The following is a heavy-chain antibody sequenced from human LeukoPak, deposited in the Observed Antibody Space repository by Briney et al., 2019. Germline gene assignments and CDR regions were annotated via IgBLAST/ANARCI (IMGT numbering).Heavy chain of an antibody. Sequence: GGSLRLSCAASGFTFSSYAMHWVRQAPGKGLEWVSAISGSGGSTYYADSVKGRFTISRDNSKNTLYLQMNSLRAEDTAVYYCAKARVQLWLGPDAFDIWGQGTMVTVSS. CDR2: ISGSGGST. J-gene: IGHJ3*02. CDR1: GFTFSSYA. CDR3: AKARVQLWLGPDAFDI. D-gene: IGHD5-18*01. V-gene: IGHV3-23*01.